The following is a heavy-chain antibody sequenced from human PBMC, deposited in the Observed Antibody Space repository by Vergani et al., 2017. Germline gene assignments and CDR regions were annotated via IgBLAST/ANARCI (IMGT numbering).Heavy chain of an antibody. J-gene: IGHJ4*02. CDR2: IYYSGST. Sequence: QVQLRQWGAGLVKPSETLSLTCGIYGDSLRGHYWSWIRQPPGKGLEWIGYIYYSGSTNYNPSLKSRVNISLDTSTNQFSLKLSSVTAADTAVYYCARGYYHEFDYWGQGTLVTVSS. CDR1: GDSLRGHY. D-gene: IGHD2-15*01. CDR3: ARGYYHEFDY. V-gene: IGHV4-59*11.